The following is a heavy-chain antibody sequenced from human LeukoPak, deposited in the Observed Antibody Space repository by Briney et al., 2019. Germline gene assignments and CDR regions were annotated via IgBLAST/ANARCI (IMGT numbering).Heavy chain of an antibody. CDR1: GGTFSSYA. Sequence: SVKVSCKASGGTFSSYAISWVRQAPGQGLEWMGGIIPIFGTANYAQKFQGRVTITADKSTSTAYMELSSLRSEDTAVYYCARKDSSSWYLGYWGQGTLVTVSS. D-gene: IGHD6-13*01. J-gene: IGHJ4*02. V-gene: IGHV1-69*06. CDR2: IIPIFGTA. CDR3: ARKDSSSWYLGY.